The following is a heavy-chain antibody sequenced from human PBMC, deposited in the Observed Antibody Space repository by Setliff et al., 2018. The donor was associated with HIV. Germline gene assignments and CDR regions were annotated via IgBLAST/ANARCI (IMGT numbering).Heavy chain of an antibody. CDR1: GFTFSNFA. V-gene: IGHV3-23*01. Sequence: PGGSLRLSCVASGFTFSNFAMHWVRQAPGKGLEWVSAISGSGGSTYYADSVKGRFTISRDNSKNTLYLQMNSLRAEDTAVYYCAKEGGDYYYDSSGYYFDYWGQGTLVTVSS. CDR3: AKEGGDYYYDSSGYYFDY. CDR2: ISGSGGST. J-gene: IGHJ4*02. D-gene: IGHD3-22*01.